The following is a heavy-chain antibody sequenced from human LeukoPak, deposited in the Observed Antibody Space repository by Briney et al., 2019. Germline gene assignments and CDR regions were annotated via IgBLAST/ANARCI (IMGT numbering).Heavy chain of an antibody. D-gene: IGHD3-22*01. Sequence: PGGSLRLSCAASGFTISSNYMSWVRQAPGKGLEWVSVIYSGGSTYYADSVKGRFTISRDNSKNTLYLQMNSLRAEDTAVYYCARWVSSGRPFYYYHYMDVWGKGTAVTVSS. CDR1: GFTISSNY. J-gene: IGHJ6*03. V-gene: IGHV3-66*02. CDR2: IYSGGST. CDR3: ARWVSSGRPFYYYHYMDV.